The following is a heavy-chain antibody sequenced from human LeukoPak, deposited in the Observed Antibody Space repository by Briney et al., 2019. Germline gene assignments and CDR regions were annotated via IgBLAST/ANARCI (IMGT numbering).Heavy chain of an antibody. CDR2: IIPIFGTA. V-gene: IGHV1-69*13. D-gene: IGHD3-10*01. CDR3: ARSHYYGSGMSSDY. Sequence: GASVKVSCKASGGTFSSYAISWVRQAPGQGLEWMGGIIPIFGTANYAQKFQGRVTITADESTSTAYMELSSLRSEDTAVYYCARSHYYGSGMSSDYWGQGTLVTASS. CDR1: GGTFSSYA. J-gene: IGHJ4*02.